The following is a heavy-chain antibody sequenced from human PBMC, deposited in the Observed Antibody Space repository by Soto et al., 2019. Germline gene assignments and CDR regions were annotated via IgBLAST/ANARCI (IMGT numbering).Heavy chain of an antibody. D-gene: IGHD6-19*01. CDR1: GFTFSSYG. CDR3: AREPYDSGWPFDY. Sequence: EAQLVESGGGLIQPGGSLRLSCAASGFTFSSYGMNWVRQAPGKGLEWVSSISSSGSTIYYADSVKGRFTISRDNAKNSLYLQMNSLRAEDTAVYYCAREPYDSGWPFDYWGQGTLVTVSS. J-gene: IGHJ4*02. V-gene: IGHV3-48*03. CDR2: ISSSGSTI.